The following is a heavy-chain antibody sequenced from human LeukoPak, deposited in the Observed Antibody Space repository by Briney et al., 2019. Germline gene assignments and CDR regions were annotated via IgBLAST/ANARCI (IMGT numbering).Heavy chain of an antibody. D-gene: IGHD6-19*01. V-gene: IGHV3-7*01. CDR2: IKQDGSEK. CDR1: GFTFNNYW. J-gene: IGHJ4*02. CDR3: ARDRAVADPSAFDY. Sequence: PGGSLRLSCAASGFTFNNYWMSWFRQAPGKGLEWVANIKQDGSEKYYVDSVKGRFTLSRDNAKNSLYLQMNSLRAEDTAVYYCARDRAVADPSAFDYWGQGTLVTVSS.